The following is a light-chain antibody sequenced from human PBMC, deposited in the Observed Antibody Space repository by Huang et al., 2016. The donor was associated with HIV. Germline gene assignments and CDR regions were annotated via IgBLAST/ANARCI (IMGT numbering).Light chain of an antibody. CDR1: QGISNS. CDR2: GAA. Sequence: DIQMTQSPSSLSASVAERVTITCRASQGISNSLAWYQQKTGKPPRLLVSGAAKLESGEPSRFSGSGAGTDYTLTIRSLQPEDFATYYCQQYFSALWTFGQGTKV. J-gene: IGKJ1*01. V-gene: IGKV1-NL1*01. CDR3: QQYFSALWT.